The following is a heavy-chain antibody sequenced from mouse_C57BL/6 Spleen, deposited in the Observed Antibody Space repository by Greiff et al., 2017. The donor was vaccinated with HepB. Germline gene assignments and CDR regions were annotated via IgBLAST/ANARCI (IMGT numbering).Heavy chain of an antibody. Sequence: EVQRVESGAELVRPGASVKLSCTASGFNIKDDYMHWVKQRPEQGLEWIGWIDPENGDTEYASKFQGKATITADTSSITAYLQLSSLTSEDTAVYYCTRPGFDYWGQGTTLTVSS. CDR3: TRPGFDY. CDR2: IDPENGDT. V-gene: IGHV14-4*01. J-gene: IGHJ2*01. CDR1: GFNIKDDY.